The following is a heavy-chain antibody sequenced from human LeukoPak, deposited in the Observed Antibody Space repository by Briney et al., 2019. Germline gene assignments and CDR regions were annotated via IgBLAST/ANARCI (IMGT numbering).Heavy chain of an antibody. CDR1: GFTFSSHD. V-gene: IGHV3-48*03. D-gene: IGHD5-12*01. CDR3: ARDRGNSAYGAWFDS. CDR2: ISSGSTTM. J-gene: IGHJ5*01. Sequence: GGSLRLSCAASGFTFSSHDMNWVRQGPGKGLEWLSYISSGSTTMDYADSVKGRFTISRDNAKNSLFLQMNSLRAEDTGIYYCARDRGNSAYGAWFDSWGQGTLVTVSS.